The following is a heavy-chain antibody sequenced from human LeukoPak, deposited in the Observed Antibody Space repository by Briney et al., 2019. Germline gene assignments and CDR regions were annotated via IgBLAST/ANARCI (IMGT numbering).Heavy chain of an antibody. CDR3: ARDRNYLDY. CDR2: IYTSGST. V-gene: IGHV4-61*02. J-gene: IGHJ4*02. CDR1: GGSISTGSYY. Sequence: SETLSLTCTVSGGSISTGSYYWSWIRQPAGKGLEWIGRIYTSGSTNYNPSLKSRVTISVDTSKNQFSLKLSSVTAADTAVYYCARDRNYLDYWGQGTLVTVSS.